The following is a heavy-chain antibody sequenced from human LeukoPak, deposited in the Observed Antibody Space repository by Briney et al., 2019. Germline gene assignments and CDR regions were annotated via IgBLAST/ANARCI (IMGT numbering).Heavy chain of an antibody. D-gene: IGHD6-19*01. V-gene: IGHV3-23*01. J-gene: IGHJ6*02. CDR1: GFTFSSYS. CDR2: ISGSGGST. Sequence: GGSLRLSCAASGFTFSSYSMNWVRQAPGKGLEWVSAISGSGGSTYYADSVKGRFTISRDNSKNTLYLQMNSLRAEDTAVYYCAKGEEQWLVPYYYYGMDVWGQGTTVTVSS. CDR3: AKGEEQWLVPYYYYGMDV.